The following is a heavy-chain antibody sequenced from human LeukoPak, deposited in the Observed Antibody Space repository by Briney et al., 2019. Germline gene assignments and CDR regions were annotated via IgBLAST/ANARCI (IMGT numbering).Heavy chain of an antibody. J-gene: IGHJ2*01. CDR3: AKDQGSSSWYFDL. CDR1: GFTFDDYG. V-gene: IGHV3-20*04. D-gene: IGHD6-13*01. CDR2: INWNGGST. Sequence: GGSLRLSCAASGFTFDDYGMSWVRQAPGKGLEWVSGINWNGGSTGYADSVKGRFTISRDNAKNSLYLQMNSLRAEDTALYYCAKDQGSSSWYFDLWGRGTLVTVSS.